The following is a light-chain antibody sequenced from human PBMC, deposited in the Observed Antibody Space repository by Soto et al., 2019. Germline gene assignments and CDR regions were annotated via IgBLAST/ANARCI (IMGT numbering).Light chain of an antibody. V-gene: IGKV2-30*01. CDR3: MQGTYWHT. J-gene: IGKJ4*01. CDR2: KVS. Sequence: DVVMTQSPLSLPVTLGQPASISCRSSQSLVYSDGNTYLNWFQQRPDQSPRRLIYKVSNRDSGVPDRFSGSGSGTDFTLKISRVEAEDVGVYYCMQGTYWHTFGGGTKVDIK. CDR1: QSLVYSDGNTY.